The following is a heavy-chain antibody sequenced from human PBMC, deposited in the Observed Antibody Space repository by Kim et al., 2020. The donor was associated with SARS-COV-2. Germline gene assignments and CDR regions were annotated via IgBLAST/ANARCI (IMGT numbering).Heavy chain of an antibody. D-gene: IGHD2-15*01. CDR2: ISYDGSNK. Sequence: GGSLRLSCAASGFTFSSDGMHWVRQAPGKGLEWVAVISYDGSNKYYADFVKGRFTIPRDNSKNTLYLQMNSLRAEDTAVYYCAKDLSGGPRDWGQGTLVTVSS. CDR1: GFTFSSDG. V-gene: IGHV3-30*18. CDR3: AKDLSGGPRD. J-gene: IGHJ4*02.